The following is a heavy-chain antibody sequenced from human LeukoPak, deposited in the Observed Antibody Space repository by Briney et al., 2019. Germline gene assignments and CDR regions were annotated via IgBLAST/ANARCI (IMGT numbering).Heavy chain of an antibody. V-gene: IGHV3-53*01. J-gene: IGHJ4*02. D-gene: IGHD3-10*01. Sequence: PGGSLRLSCTASGFTVSSNCMSWVRQAPGKGLEWVSLIYSVGDTYYADSVKGRFTISRDNSKNTLYLQMNSLRAEDTAVYYCAKDKHYYGSGSYDYWGQGTLVTVSS. CDR3: AKDKHYYGSGSYDY. CDR1: GFTVSSNC. CDR2: IYSVGDT.